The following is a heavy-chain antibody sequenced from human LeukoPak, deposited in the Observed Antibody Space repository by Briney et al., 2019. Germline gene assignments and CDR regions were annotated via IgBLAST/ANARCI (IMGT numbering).Heavy chain of an antibody. CDR2: INHSGST. V-gene: IGHV4-34*01. D-gene: IGHD6-6*01. CDR1: GGSFIDYY. Sequence: SETLSLTCAVYGGSFIDYYWSWIRQPPWKGLEWIGEINHSGSTNYNPSLKSRVTISVDTSKNQFSLKLSSVTAADTAVYYCARYSSSYVGPNYFDYWGQGTLVTVSS. CDR3: ARYSSSYVGPNYFDY. J-gene: IGHJ4*02.